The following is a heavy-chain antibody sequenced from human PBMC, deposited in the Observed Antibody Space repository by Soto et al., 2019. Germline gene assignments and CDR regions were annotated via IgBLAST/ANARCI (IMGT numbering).Heavy chain of an antibody. D-gene: IGHD3-10*01. CDR3: ARGSGMGRGVIDNWFDP. CDR2: IIPIYGTA. V-gene: IGHV1-69*01. CDR1: GDTFNSYA. J-gene: IGHJ5*02. Sequence: QVQLVQSGAEVKKPGSSVKVACKASGDTFNSYAMNWVRQAPGQGLEWMGGIIPIYGTANYAQKFRGRVTITADESTSTAYMELSSLRSEDTAVYYCARGSGMGRGVIDNWFDPWGQGTLVTVSS.